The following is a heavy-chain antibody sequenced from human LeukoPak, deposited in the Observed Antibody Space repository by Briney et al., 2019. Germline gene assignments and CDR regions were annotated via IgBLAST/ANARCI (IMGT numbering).Heavy chain of an antibody. CDR2: IGYDGSKK. Sequence: GGSLGFSCAASGLTFSGNGRHGVRKAPGKGLEWVALIGYDGSKKYYADSVKGRLTISRDNSKNTLFLQINSLRAEDTALYYCARAVGRDASTETAMDGLDYWGQGTLVTVSS. CDR1: GLTFSGNG. CDR3: ARAVGRDASTETAMDGLDY. D-gene: IGHD5-18*01. V-gene: IGHV3-33*01. J-gene: IGHJ4*02.